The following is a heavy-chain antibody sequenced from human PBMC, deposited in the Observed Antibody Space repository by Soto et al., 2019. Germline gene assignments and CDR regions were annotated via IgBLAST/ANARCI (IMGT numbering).Heavy chain of an antibody. Sequence: KPSETLSLTCAVSGDSINSSHWCNWVRQPPGKGLEWIGQISHSGSTNYNPSLTSRVTISVDKSKNHFSLKLTSVTAADTAVYYCARDFGVVIMSGWFDPWGQGTLVTVSS. CDR3: ARDFGVVIMSGWFDP. J-gene: IGHJ5*02. D-gene: IGHD3-3*01. CDR1: GDSINSSHW. CDR2: ISHSGST. V-gene: IGHV4-4*02.